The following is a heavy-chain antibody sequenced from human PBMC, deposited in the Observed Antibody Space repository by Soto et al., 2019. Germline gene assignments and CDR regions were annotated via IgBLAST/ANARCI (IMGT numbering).Heavy chain of an antibody. V-gene: IGHV4-39*01. D-gene: IGHD2-2*02. J-gene: IGHJ6*02. Sequence: SLTCTVSGGSISSSSYYWGWIRQPPGKGLEWIGSIYYSGSTYYNPSLKSRVTISVDTSKNQFSLKLSSVTAADTAVYYCARQYCSSTSCYKYYYYYYGMDVWGQGTTVTVSS. CDR2: IYYSGST. CDR1: GGSISSSSYY. CDR3: ARQYCSSTSCYKYYYYYYGMDV.